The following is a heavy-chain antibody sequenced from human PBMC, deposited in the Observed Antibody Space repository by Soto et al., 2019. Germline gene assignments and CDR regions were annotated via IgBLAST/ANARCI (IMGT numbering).Heavy chain of an antibody. CDR3: AKNYDSSGYYSPYYYYGMDV. CDR2: ISGSGGST. CDR1: GFTFSSYA. J-gene: IGHJ6*02. V-gene: IGHV3-23*01. D-gene: IGHD3-22*01. Sequence: PGGSLRLSCAASGFTFSSYAMSWVRQAPGKGLEWVSAISGSGGSTYYADSVKGRFTISRDNSKNTLYLQMNSLRAEDTAVYYCAKNYDSSGYYSPYYYYGMDVWGQGTTVTVSS.